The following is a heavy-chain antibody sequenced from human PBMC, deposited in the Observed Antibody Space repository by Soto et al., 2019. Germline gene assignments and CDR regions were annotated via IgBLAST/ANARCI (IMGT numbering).Heavy chain of an antibody. V-gene: IGHV1-2*02. D-gene: IGHD2-2*01. CDR1: GYTFTDYY. CDR2: INPHGGDT. CDR3: ATVQADALKEDY. Sequence: QEQLVQSGAEVKKPGASVVVSCKASGYTFTDYYFHWVRQAPGQGLEWMGWINPHGGDTNYAQKFQGRVTMPRDTALSPAYVELSSLRSDDTAVYYCATVQADALKEDYWGQGTLVTVSS. J-gene: IGHJ4*02.